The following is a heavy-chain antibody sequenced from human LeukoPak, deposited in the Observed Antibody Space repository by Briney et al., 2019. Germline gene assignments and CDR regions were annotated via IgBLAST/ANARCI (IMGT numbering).Heavy chain of an antibody. D-gene: IGHD3-9*01. J-gene: IGHJ5*02. CDR2: IYYSGST. Sequence: SETLSLTCTVSGGSISSSSYSWGWIRQPPGKGLEWIGSIYYSGSTYYNPSLKSRVTISVDTSKNQFSLKLSSVTAADTAVYYCARPNYDILTGSNWFDPWGQGTLVTVSS. CDR3: ARPNYDILTGSNWFDP. V-gene: IGHV4-39*01. CDR1: GGSISSSSYS.